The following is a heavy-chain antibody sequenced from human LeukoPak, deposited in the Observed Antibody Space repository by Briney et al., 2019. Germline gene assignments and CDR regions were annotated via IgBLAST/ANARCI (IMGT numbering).Heavy chain of an antibody. V-gene: IGHV1-2*02. Sequence: ASVKVSCKASGYTFTGYYMHWVRQAPGQGLEWMGWINPNSGGTNYVQKFQGRVTMTRDTSISTAYMELSRLRSDDTAVYYCARISVYCSSTSCYDSHFDYWGQGTLVTVSS. CDR2: INPNSGGT. D-gene: IGHD2-2*01. CDR3: ARISVYCSSTSCYDSHFDY. J-gene: IGHJ4*02. CDR1: GYTFTGYY.